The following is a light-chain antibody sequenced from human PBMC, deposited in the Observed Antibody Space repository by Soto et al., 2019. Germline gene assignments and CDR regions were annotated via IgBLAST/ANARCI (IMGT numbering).Light chain of an antibody. CDR3: QQYHDWPPT. CDR2: DPS. Sequence: EIVMTQSPATLSVSPGERATLSCGASQSVRSSLAWYQQRPGQAPRLLMFDPSTRATGVPARFSGSGSGTEFTLTISSLQSEDFAVYYCQQYHDWPPTFGPGTKVDIQ. CDR1: QSVRSS. V-gene: IGKV3-15*01. J-gene: IGKJ3*01.